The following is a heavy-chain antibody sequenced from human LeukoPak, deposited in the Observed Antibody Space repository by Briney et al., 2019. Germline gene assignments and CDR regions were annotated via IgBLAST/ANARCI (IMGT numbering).Heavy chain of an antibody. V-gene: IGHV1-69*04. CDR1: GGTFSSYA. Sequence: SVKVSCKAFGGTFSSYAISLVRQAPGQGLEWMGRIIPILGIANYAQKFQGRVTITADKSTSTAYMELSSLRSEDTAVYYCARDPWYYDSSGYYYWYFDLWGRGTLVTVSS. D-gene: IGHD3-22*01. CDR3: ARDPWYYDSSGYYYWYFDL. CDR2: IIPILGIA. J-gene: IGHJ2*01.